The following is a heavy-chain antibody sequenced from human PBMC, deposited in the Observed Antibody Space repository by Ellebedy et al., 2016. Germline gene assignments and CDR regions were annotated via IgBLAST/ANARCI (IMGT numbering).Heavy chain of an antibody. Sequence: ASVKVSCXASGYTFTSYYMHWVRQAPGQGLEWMGIINPSGGSTSYAQKFQGRVTMTRDTSINTVYMELSSLRSDDTAVYYCSRGSWTEGGNYWGQGSLVTVSS. V-gene: IGHV1-46*01. J-gene: IGHJ4*02. CDR2: INPSGGST. CDR3: SRGSWTEGGNY. D-gene: IGHD3-16*01. CDR1: GYTFTSYY.